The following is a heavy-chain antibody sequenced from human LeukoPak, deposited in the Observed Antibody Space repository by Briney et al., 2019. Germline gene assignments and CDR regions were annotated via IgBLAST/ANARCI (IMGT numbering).Heavy chain of an antibody. CDR1: GFTFSSYG. CDR3: AKDSSSAGTDDY. D-gene: IGHD6-13*01. J-gene: IGHJ4*02. Sequence: GRYLRLSCAASGFTFSSYGMHWVRQAPGKGLEWVAVISYDGSNKYYADSVKGRFTISRDNSKNTLYLQMNSLRAEDTAVYYCAKDSSSAGTDDYWGQGTLVTVSS. V-gene: IGHV3-30*18. CDR2: ISYDGSNK.